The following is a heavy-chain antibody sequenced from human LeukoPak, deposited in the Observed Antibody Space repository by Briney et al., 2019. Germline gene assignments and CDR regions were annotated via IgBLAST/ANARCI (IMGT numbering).Heavy chain of an antibody. CDR2: IYYSGST. Sequence: SETLSLTCTVSGGSISSYYWSWIRQPPGKGLEWIGYIYYSGSTNYNPSLKSRVTISVDTSKNQFFLKLSSVTAADTAVYYCAREGLRYFDWLGAIRAFDIWGQGTMVTVSS. J-gene: IGHJ3*02. CDR1: GGSISSYY. V-gene: IGHV4-59*01. CDR3: AREGLRYFDWLGAIRAFDI. D-gene: IGHD3-9*01.